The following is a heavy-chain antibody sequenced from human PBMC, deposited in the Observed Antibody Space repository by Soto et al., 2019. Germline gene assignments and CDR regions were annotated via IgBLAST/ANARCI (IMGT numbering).Heavy chain of an antibody. CDR3: TRDRYCSDNTCYSASDI. Sequence: EVQLVESGGGLVQLGRSLALSCETSGLTFGDYAVGWFRQPPGRGLEWVGFIRSKIHGGTTEYAESVKGRFTISRDDSKSIAYLQMNSLQSEDTAVYYCTRDRYCSDNTCYSASDIWGQGTMVTVSS. V-gene: IGHV3-49*03. CDR2: IRSKIHGGTT. J-gene: IGHJ3*02. D-gene: IGHD3-22*01. CDR1: GLTFGDYA.